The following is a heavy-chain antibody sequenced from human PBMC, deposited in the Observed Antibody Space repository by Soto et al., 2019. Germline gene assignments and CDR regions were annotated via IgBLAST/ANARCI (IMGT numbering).Heavy chain of an antibody. J-gene: IGHJ4*02. CDR2: ISSSSSYI. CDR3: ARAHYDYIWGSYRSFNYFDY. Sequence: GGSLRLSCAASGFTFSSYSMNWVRQAPGKGLEWVSSISSSSSYIYYAGSVKGRFTISRDNAKNSLYLQMNSLRAEDTAVYYCARAHYDYIWGSYRSFNYFDYWGQGTLVTVSS. V-gene: IGHV3-21*01. CDR1: GFTFSSYS. D-gene: IGHD3-16*02.